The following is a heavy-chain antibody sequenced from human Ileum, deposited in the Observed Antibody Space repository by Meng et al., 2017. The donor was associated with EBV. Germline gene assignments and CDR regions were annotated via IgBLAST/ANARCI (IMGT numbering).Heavy chain of an antibody. CDR2: MSNDGSGI. Sequence: VHLVGSGVGVVQPGGSLGLACAAAGFTFNTFAMHWVRQAPGKGLEWVAVMSNDGSGIIYVDSVKGRFTISRDNSNSMVYLQMSSLRADDTAVYYCAKDCFGDKDSWGQGTLVTVSS. D-gene: IGHD2-21*01. V-gene: IGHV3-30*18. CDR1: GFTFNTFA. CDR3: AKDCFGDKDS. J-gene: IGHJ4*02.